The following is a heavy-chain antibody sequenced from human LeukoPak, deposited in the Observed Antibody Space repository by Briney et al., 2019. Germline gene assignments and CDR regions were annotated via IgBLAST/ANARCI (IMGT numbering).Heavy chain of an antibody. V-gene: IGHV4-59*01. CDR1: GGSISSYY. Sequence: SETLSLTCTVSGGSISSYYWSWIRQPPGKGLEWIGYIYYSGSTNYNPSLKSRVTISVDTSKNQFSLKLTSVTAADTAVYYCALRRGPRYYFDYWGQGTLVTVSS. D-gene: IGHD3-10*01. J-gene: IGHJ4*02. CDR3: ALRRGPRYYFDY. CDR2: IYYSGST.